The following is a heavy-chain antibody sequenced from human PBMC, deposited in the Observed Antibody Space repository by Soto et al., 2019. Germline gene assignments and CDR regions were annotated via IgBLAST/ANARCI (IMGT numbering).Heavy chain of an antibody. CDR2: IYYSGST. D-gene: IGHD4-17*01. J-gene: IGHJ6*03. Sequence: QLQLQESGPGLVKPSETLSLTCTVSGGSISSSSYYWGWIRQPPGKGLEWIGSIYYSGSTYYNPSLKSRVTISVDTSKNQFSLKLSSVTAADTAVYYCARRADDYGDLVGVDYYYYYYMDVWGKGTTVTVSS. V-gene: IGHV4-39*01. CDR3: ARRADDYGDLVGVDYYYYYYMDV. CDR1: GGSISSSSYY.